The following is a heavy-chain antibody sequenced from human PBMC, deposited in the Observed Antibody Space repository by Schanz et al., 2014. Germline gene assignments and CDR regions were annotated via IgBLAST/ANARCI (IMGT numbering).Heavy chain of an antibody. Sequence: EVLLVESGGGLVKPGGSLRLSCAASGFTFSSYGMHWVHQAPGKGLEWVSYISSSGTTIYYADSVKGRFTISRDNAKTSLYLQMNSLRAEDSAVYYCARDFDDRRGYGAGYCLGDCMDVWGQGTTVAVSS. CDR2: ISSSGTTI. CDR3: ARDFDDRRGYGAGYCLGDCMDV. CDR1: GFTFSSYG. J-gene: IGHJ6*02. V-gene: IGHV3-21*05. D-gene: IGHD3-10*01.